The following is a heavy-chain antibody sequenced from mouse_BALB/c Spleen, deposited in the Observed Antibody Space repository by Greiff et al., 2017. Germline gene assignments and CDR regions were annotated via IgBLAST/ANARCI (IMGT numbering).Heavy chain of an antibody. D-gene: IGHD2-4*01. CDR1: GFTFSNYW. V-gene: IGHV6-6*02. Sequence: DVMLVESGGGLVQPGGSMKLSCVASGFTFSNYWMNWVRQSPEKGLEWVAEIRLKSNNYATHYAESVKGRFTISRDDSKSSVYLQMNNLRAEDTGIYYCTRPTYYDYDGFAYWGQGTLVTVSA. CDR3: TRPTYYDYDGFAY. CDR2: IRLKSNNYAT. J-gene: IGHJ3*01.